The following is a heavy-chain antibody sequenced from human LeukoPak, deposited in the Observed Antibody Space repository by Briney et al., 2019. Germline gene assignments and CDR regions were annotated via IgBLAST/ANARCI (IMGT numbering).Heavy chain of an antibody. CDR1: GYTFTSYG. V-gene: IGHV1-18*01. Sequence: PQASVKVSCKASGYTFTSYGISWVRQAPGQGLEWMGWISAYNGNTNYAQKLQGRVTMTTDTSTSTANMELRSLRSDDTAVYYCASGFWDSSSDYYYYMDVWGKGTTVTVSS. D-gene: IGHD6-6*01. J-gene: IGHJ6*03. CDR3: ASGFWDSSSDYYYYMDV. CDR2: ISAYNGNT.